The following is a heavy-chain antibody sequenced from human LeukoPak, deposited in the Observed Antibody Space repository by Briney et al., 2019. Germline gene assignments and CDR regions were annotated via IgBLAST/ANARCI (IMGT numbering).Heavy chain of an antibody. Sequence: GGSLRLSCAASGYTFCSHRMNCVRDAPGKGLECVCRIKGKTEGGTTDYAARVKGRFTISRDDSKNTLYLQMNTLKTEDTAVYYCTTDLYRSLYYYYGMDVWGKGTTVTVSS. CDR1: GYTFCSHR. V-gene: IGHV3-15*01. J-gene: IGHJ6*04. D-gene: IGHD6-19*01. CDR3: TTDLYRSLYYYYGMDV. CDR2: IKGKTEGGTT.